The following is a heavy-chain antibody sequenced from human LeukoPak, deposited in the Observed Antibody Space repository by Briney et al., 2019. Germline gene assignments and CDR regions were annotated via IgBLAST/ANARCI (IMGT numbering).Heavy chain of an antibody. Sequence: GGSLRLSCAASGFTFDDYAIHWVRQAPWKGLEWVAGINWNSGSIDYADSVKGRFTISRDNAKNLLYLQMNSLRAEDTAVYYWAREPGRVRGVIIFDYWGQGALVTVSS. D-gene: IGHD3-10*01. CDR3: AREPGRVRGVIIFDY. CDR1: GFTFDDYA. CDR2: INWNSGSI. V-gene: IGHV3-9*01. J-gene: IGHJ4*02.